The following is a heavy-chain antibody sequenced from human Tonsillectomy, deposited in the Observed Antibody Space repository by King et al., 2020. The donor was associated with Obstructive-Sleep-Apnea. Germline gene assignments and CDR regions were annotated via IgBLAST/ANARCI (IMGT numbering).Heavy chain of an antibody. CDR3: AKASGPDFDY. J-gene: IGHJ4*02. CDR2: IRYDGSNK. CDR1: GFTFSSYG. Sequence: VQLAESGGGVVQPGRSLRLSCAASGFTFSSYGMHWVRQAPGKGLEWVAFIRYDGSNKNYADSVKGRFSISRDNSKNTLYLQMSSLRAEDTAVYYCAKASGPDFDYWGQGTPVTVSS. V-gene: IGHV3-30*02.